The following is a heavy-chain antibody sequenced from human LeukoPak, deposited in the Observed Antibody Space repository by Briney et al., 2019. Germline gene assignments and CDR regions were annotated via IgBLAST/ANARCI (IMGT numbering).Heavy chain of an antibody. D-gene: IGHD3-22*01. CDR3: ARREDSGSSGYYGL. Sequence: SETLFLTCSVSGGSISGYYWSWVRQPPGKGLEWIGFIHYSGSTKYNPSLESRVTMSVDTSKNQMSLKLNSVTAADTAFYYCARREDSGSSGYYGLWGQGTLVTVSS. CDR2: IHYSGST. CDR1: GGSISGYY. J-gene: IGHJ4*02. V-gene: IGHV4-59*08.